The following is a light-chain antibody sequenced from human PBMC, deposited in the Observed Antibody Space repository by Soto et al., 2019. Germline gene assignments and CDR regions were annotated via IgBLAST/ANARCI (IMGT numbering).Light chain of an antibody. J-gene: IGKJ1*01. CDR2: GPS. CDR1: QSVDTTF. CDR3: QQYMSSVT. V-gene: IGKV3-20*01. Sequence: EIVLTQSPGSLSLSPGQRATLSCRASQSVDTTFFAWYQKKPGQAPRLLIQGPSKRATGIPDRFSGSGSGTDFTLIISRREPEDFAVYYCQQYMSSVTFGQVTKVEIK.